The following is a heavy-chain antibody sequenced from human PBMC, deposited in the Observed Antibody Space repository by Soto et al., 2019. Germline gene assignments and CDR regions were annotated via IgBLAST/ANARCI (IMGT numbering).Heavy chain of an antibody. CDR2: ISYDGSNK. D-gene: IGHD5-18*01. CDR1: GFTFSSYA. CDR3: ARGQDTAMPILRYYYGMDV. J-gene: IGHJ6*02. Sequence: GGSLRLSCAASGFTFSSYAMHWVRQAPGKGLEWVAVISYDGSNKYYADSVKGRFTISRDNSKNTLYLQMNSLRAEDTAVYYCARGQDTAMPILRYYYGMDVWGQGTTVTVSS. V-gene: IGHV3-30-3*01.